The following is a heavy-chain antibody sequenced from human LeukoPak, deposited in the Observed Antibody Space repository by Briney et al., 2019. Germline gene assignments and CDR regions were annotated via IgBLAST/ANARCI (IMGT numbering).Heavy chain of an antibody. J-gene: IGHJ5*02. CDR3: ASIRVSGYDFSWFDP. Sequence: ASVKVSCKASGGTFSSYAISWVRQAPGQGLEWMGGIIPIFGTANYAQKFQGRVTITTDESTSTAYMELSSQRSEDTAVYYCASIRVSGYDFSWFDPWGQGTLVTVSS. CDR1: GGTFSSYA. CDR2: IIPIFGTA. V-gene: IGHV1-69*05. D-gene: IGHD5-12*01.